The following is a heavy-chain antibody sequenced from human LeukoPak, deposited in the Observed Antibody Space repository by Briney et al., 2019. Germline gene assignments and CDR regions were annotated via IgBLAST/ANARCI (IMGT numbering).Heavy chain of an antibody. J-gene: IGHJ5*02. Sequence: SETLSLTCAVNGGSFSSYYWNWIRQPPGKGLEWIGEINHSGSTNYNPSLKSRVTISVDTSKNQFSLKLSSVTAADTAVYYCARRFSSSSWYLRFDPWGQGTLVTVSS. CDR3: ARRFSSSSWYLRFDP. D-gene: IGHD6-13*01. CDR1: GGSFSSYY. V-gene: IGHV4-34*01. CDR2: INHSGST.